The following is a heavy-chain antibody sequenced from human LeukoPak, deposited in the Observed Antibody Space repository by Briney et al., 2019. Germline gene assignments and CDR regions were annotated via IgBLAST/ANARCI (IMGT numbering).Heavy chain of an antibody. CDR1: GYTLTELS. D-gene: IGHD3-22*01. CDR2: FDPEDGET. CDR3: ATDYDSSGYYQPLDAFDI. Sequence: ASVKVSCKVSGYTLTELSMHWVRQAPGKGLEWMGGFDPEDGETIYAQKFQGRVTMTEDTSIDTAYMELSSLRSEDTAVYYCATDYDSSGYYQPLDAFDIWGQGTMVTVSS. V-gene: IGHV1-24*01. J-gene: IGHJ3*02.